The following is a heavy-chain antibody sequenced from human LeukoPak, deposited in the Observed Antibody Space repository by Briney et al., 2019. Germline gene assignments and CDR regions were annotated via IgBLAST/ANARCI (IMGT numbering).Heavy chain of an antibody. V-gene: IGHV3-23*01. Sequence: GGSLRLSCAASGFTFSSYAMSWVRQAPGKGLEWVSAISGSDGSTYYADSVKGRFTISRDNSKNTLYLQMNSLRAEDTAVYYCAILPRRGYCSSTSCYAVDYWGQGTLVTVSS. CDR3: AILPRRGYCSSTSCYAVDY. J-gene: IGHJ4*02. CDR2: ISGSDGST. CDR1: GFTFSSYA. D-gene: IGHD2-2*01.